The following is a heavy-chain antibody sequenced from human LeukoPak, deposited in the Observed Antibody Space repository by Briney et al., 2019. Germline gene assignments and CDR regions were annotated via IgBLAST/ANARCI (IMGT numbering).Heavy chain of an antibody. CDR3: ARVLSGSYQFDY. D-gene: IGHD1-26*01. Sequence: GGSLRLSCAASGFTVSSNYMSWVRQAPGKGLEWVSVFYSGGGTYYADSVKGRFTISRDTSKNTLYPQMSSLRAEDTAVYYCARVLSGSYQFDYWGQGTLVTVSS. CDR2: FYSGGGT. J-gene: IGHJ4*02. CDR1: GFTVSSNY. V-gene: IGHV3-53*01.